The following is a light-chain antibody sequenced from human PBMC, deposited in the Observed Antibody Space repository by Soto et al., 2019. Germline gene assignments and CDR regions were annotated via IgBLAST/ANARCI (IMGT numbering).Light chain of an antibody. CDR2: DVS. CDR1: SSDIGAYNY. CDR3: CSWTTITSLRDV. J-gene: IGLJ1*01. V-gene: IGLV2-14*01. Sequence: QSALTQPASVSGSPGQSITISCTGTSSDIGAYNYVSWYQQHPGKAPKLIIYDVSNWPSGLSTRFSGSKSGNTASLTISWLQAEDGADYYCCSWTTITSLRDVFGTGTKITVL.